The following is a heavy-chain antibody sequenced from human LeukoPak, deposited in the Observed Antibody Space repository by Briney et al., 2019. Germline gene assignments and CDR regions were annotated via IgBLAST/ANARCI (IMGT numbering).Heavy chain of an antibody. CDR3: ARDRLWFGDAFDI. Sequence: SSQTLSLTCTVSGGSISSGDYYWSWIRQPPGKGLEWIGYIYYSGSTYHNPSLKSRVPISVDTSKNQFSLKLSSVTAADTAVYYCARDRLWFGDAFDIWGQGTMVTVSA. CDR1: GGSISSGDYY. V-gene: IGHV4-30-4*08. D-gene: IGHD3-10*01. J-gene: IGHJ3*02. CDR2: IYYSGST.